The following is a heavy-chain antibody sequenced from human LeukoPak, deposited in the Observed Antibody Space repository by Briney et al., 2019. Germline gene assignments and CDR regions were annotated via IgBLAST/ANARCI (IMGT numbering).Heavy chain of an antibody. CDR3: AKEDSGYDF. CDR2: INDDGSAT. J-gene: IGHJ4*02. CDR1: GFAFSNYW. D-gene: IGHD5-12*01. Sequence: GGSLRLSCAASGFAFSNYWMHWVRQVPGKGLVWVSRINDDGSATFYADSVKGRFTISRDNAKNTLFLQINSLRAEDTAVYYCAKEDSGYDFWGQGTLVTVSS. V-gene: IGHV3-74*01.